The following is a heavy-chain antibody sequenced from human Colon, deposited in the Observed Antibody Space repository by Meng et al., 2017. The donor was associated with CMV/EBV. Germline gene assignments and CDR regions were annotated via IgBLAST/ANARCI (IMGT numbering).Heavy chain of an antibody. V-gene: IGHV3-48*03. D-gene: IGHD2-21*01. Sequence: GESLKISCAASGFNFRDYEMNWVRQAPGKGLEWGSYITHSGGGSIFYADSVKGRFTTSRDNAKNSLYLQMTGLRADDTAIYYCAREIPHCGGDCNDYWGQGTLVTVSS. CDR2: ITHSGGGSI. CDR3: AREIPHCGGDCNDY. CDR1: GFNFRDYE. J-gene: IGHJ4*02.